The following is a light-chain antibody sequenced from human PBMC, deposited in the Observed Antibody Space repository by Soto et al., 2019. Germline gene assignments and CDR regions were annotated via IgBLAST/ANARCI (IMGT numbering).Light chain of an antibody. V-gene: IGLV1-47*01. Sequence: QPVLTQPPSASGTPGQGVTISCSGSNSNIESNYVYWYQHLPGTAPKLLIYRNTLRPSGVPDRFSASKSGTSASLAISGLRSEDEGDYYCAAWDDILSGHVFGTGTKVTVL. CDR2: RNT. CDR1: NSNIESNY. J-gene: IGLJ1*01. CDR3: AAWDDILSGHV.